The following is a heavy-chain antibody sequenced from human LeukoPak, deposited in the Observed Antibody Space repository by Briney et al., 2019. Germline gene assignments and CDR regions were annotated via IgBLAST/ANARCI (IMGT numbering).Heavy chain of an antibody. CDR1: GGSISSYY. Sequence: SETLSLTCTVSGGSISSYYWSWIRQPPGKGLEWIGYIYYSGSTNYNPSLKSRVTISVDTSKNQFSLKLSSVTAADTAVYYCARVAGGSYPFDYWGQGTLVTVSS. CDR3: ARVAGGSYPFDY. D-gene: IGHD1-26*01. CDR2: IYYSGST. J-gene: IGHJ4*02. V-gene: IGHV4-59*01.